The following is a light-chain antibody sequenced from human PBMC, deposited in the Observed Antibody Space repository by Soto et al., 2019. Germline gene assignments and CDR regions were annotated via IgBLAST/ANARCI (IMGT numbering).Light chain of an antibody. CDR2: GAS. CDR3: QQLKNYPIT. V-gene: IGKV3D-15*01. Sequence: IVMTQSPDTLSVSPGERATLSCRTSQTVKSNLAWYQQKPGQPPRLLIYGASTRATTTPGRFSGSGSGTDFTLTISSLQPEDFAIYFCQQLKNYPITFGQGTRLEIK. J-gene: IGKJ5*01. CDR1: QTVKSN.